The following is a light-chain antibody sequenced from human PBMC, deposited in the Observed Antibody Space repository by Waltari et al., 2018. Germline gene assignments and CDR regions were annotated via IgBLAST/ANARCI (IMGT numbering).Light chain of an antibody. CDR2: EVI. J-gene: IGLJ1*01. CDR3: SSYGDSNYYV. Sequence: QSALTQPPSASGSPGQSVTISCTGTSSDVGDYNHSSWYQQHPGKAPKLIIYEVIKRPSGVPDRFSGSKSGNTASLTVSGLQAEDEADYYCSSYGDSNYYVFGTRTKVSVL. CDR1: SSDVGDYNH. V-gene: IGLV2-8*01.